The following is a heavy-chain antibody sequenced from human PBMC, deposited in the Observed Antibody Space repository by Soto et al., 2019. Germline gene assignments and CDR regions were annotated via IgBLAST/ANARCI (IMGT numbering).Heavy chain of an antibody. J-gene: IGHJ5*02. CDR3: ACGEGRREYNWFDP. D-gene: IGHD7-27*01. Sequence: QLQLQESGPGLVKPSETLSLTCTVSGGSISSSSYYWGWIRQPPGKGLEWIGSIYYSGSTYYNPSLKSRVTISVDTSKHQFSLKLSSVTAADTAVYYCACGEGRREYNWFDPWGQGTLVTVSS. CDR1: GGSISSSSYY. CDR2: IYYSGST. V-gene: IGHV4-39*01.